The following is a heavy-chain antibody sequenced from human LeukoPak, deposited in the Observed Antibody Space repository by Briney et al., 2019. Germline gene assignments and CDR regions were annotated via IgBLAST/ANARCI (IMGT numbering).Heavy chain of an antibody. CDR1: GGTFSSYA. D-gene: IGHD5/OR15-5a*01. Sequence: ASVKVSCKASGGTFSSYAISWVRQAPGQGLEWMGRIIPILGIANYAQKFQGRVTITADKSTSTAYMELSSLRSEDTAVYYCACEFGVYPEDSDYWGQGTLVTVSS. CDR3: ACEFGVYPEDSDY. V-gene: IGHV1-69*04. J-gene: IGHJ4*02. CDR2: IIPILGIA.